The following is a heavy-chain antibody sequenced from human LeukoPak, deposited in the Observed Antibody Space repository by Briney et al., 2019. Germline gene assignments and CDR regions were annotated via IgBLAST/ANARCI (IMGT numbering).Heavy chain of an antibody. J-gene: IGHJ4*02. V-gene: IGHV3-33*01. CDR2: IWYDGSKK. CDR1: GLDFSRHG. D-gene: IGHD4-17*01. CDR3: ARLYGDSIDY. Sequence: GGSLRLSCAASGLDFSRHGMHWVRQAPGKGLEWVALIWYDGSKKYYADSVKGRFTISRDNSKNTLYLQMSSLRAEDTAVYFCARLYGDSIDYWGQGTPVIVSS.